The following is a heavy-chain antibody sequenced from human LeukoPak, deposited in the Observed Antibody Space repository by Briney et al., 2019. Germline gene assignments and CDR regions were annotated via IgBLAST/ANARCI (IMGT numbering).Heavy chain of an antibody. J-gene: IGHJ1*01. CDR1: GYTFTSYG. CDR3: ARGPPSTQYFQH. Sequence: ASVKVSCKASGYTFTSYGINWVRQATGQGLEWMGWMNPNSGKTGYAQKFQGRVTMTRNTSISTAYMELSSLRSEDTAVYSCARGPPSTQYFQHWGQGTLVTVSS. V-gene: IGHV1-8*01. CDR2: MNPNSGKT. D-gene: IGHD6-6*01.